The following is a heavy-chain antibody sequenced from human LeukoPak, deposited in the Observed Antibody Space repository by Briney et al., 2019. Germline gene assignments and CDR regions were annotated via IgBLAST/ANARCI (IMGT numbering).Heavy chain of an antibody. J-gene: IGHJ5*02. D-gene: IGHD6-19*01. CDR2: ISGSGSST. CDR1: GFTFSSYS. V-gene: IGHV3-23*01. CDR3: AKGKQWLIPNWFDP. Sequence: GGSLRLSCAASGFTFSSYSMSWVRQTPGKGLEWVSSISGSGSSTNYADSVKGRFTISRDNSKNTLHLQMNSLRADDTAVYYCAKGKQWLIPNWFDPWGQGTLVTVSS.